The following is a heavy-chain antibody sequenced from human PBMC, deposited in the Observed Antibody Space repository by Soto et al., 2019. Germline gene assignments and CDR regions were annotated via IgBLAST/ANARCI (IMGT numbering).Heavy chain of an antibody. J-gene: IGHJ5*02. V-gene: IGHV1-46*01. CDR3: ARLWGEIRPAFDP. CDR2: FNPYTGGT. D-gene: IGHD1-26*01. CDR1: GYTFTTYY. Sequence: QGQLVQSGAEVKKPGASVKVSCKASGYTFTTYYIHWMRQAPGQGLEWMGMFNPYTGGTRYAHKFQCRVTMTGDTSTSTGYMELSRLRSDDTAVYYCARLWGEIRPAFDPWGQGTLVTVSS.